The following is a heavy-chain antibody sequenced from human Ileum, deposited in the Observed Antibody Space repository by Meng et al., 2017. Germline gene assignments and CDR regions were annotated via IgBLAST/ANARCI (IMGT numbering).Heavy chain of an antibody. CDR3: ARGHYDSRGYSNAFDS. D-gene: IGHD3-22*01. V-gene: IGHV4-59*01. J-gene: IGHJ4*02. Sequence: SETLSLTCSVSGGSISSSCWSWLRQPPGKGPEWIGFVRESGSTDYHPSLKGRATISVDRASNQFSLKLNSVTAADTAVYYCARGHYDSRGYSNAFDSWGQGALGT. CDR1: GGSISSSC. CDR2: VRESGST.